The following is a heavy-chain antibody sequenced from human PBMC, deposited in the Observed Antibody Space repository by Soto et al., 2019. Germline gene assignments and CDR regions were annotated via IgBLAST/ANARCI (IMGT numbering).Heavy chain of an antibody. J-gene: IGHJ4*02. CDR1: GFTFSSYA. Sequence: PGGSLILSCAASGFTFSSYAMSWVRQAPGKGLEWVSIISGSGDSTYYADSVKGRFTISRDNSKNTLYLQMNSLRAEDTAVYYCAKSPGMYYYDSSGYYHYDYWGQGTLVTVSS. D-gene: IGHD3-22*01. V-gene: IGHV3-23*01. CDR2: ISGSGDST. CDR3: AKSPGMYYYDSSGYYHYDY.